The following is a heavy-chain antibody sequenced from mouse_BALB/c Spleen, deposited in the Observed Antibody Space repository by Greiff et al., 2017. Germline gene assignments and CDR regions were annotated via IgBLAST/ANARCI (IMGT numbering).Heavy chain of an antibody. J-gene: IGHJ4*01. CDR3: ARGYGNYDYYAMDY. CDR2: INPGSGGT. Sequence: VKLVESGAELVRPGTSVKVSCKASGYAFTNYLIEWVKQRPGQGLEWIGVINPGSGGTNYNEKFKGKATLTADKSSSTAYMQLSSLTSDDSAVYFCARGYGNYDYYAMDYWGQGTSVTVSS. V-gene: IGHV1-54*03. D-gene: IGHD2-10*02. CDR1: GYAFTNYL.